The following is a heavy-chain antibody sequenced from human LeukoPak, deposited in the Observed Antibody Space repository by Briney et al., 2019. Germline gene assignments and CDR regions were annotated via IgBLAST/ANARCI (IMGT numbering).Heavy chain of an antibody. V-gene: IGHV3-30*03. Sequence: GGSLRLSCAASGFTFSSYGMHWVRQAPGKGLEWVAVISYDGSNKYYADSVKGRFTISRDNSKNTLYLQMNSLRAEDTAVYYCARDSAVGATFFDYWGQGTLVTVSS. J-gene: IGHJ4*02. D-gene: IGHD1-26*01. CDR2: ISYDGSNK. CDR3: ARDSAVGATFFDY. CDR1: GFTFSSYG.